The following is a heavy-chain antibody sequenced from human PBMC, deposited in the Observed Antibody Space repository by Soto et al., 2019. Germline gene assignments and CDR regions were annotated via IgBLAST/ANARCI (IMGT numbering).Heavy chain of an antibody. CDR1: GFTFSRYS. CDR2: ISDSGSFI. J-gene: IGHJ4*02. D-gene: IGHD2-15*01. V-gene: IGHV3-21*01. CDR3: AREHFNGSTWPLDY. Sequence: GGSLRLSCVASGFTFSRYSMNWVRQAPGKGLECVSSISDSGSFIYYADSVKGRFTISRDDAENSLFLQLNSLRVEDTAIYYCAREHFNGSTWPLDYWGQGALVTVSS.